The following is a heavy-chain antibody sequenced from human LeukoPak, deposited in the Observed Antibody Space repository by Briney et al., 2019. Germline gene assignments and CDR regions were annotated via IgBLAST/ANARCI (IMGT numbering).Heavy chain of an antibody. Sequence: SETPSLTCTVSGGSISSSSYYWSWIRQPPGKGLEWIGYIYYSGSTNYNPSLKSRVTISVDTSKNQFSLKLSSVTAADTAVYYCARVLYYDFWSGYGNWFDPWGQGTLVTVSS. D-gene: IGHD3-3*01. V-gene: IGHV4-61*01. CDR2: IYYSGST. J-gene: IGHJ5*02. CDR1: GGSISSSSYY. CDR3: ARVLYYDFWSGYGNWFDP.